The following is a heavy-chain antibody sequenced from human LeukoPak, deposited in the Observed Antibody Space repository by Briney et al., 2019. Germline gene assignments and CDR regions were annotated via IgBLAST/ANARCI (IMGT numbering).Heavy chain of an antibody. CDR1: GFTLRDYA. V-gene: IGHV3-49*04. D-gene: IGHD3-22*01. CDR3: TRDPYYFDSSGYYHHAFDI. CDR2: IRSKVYGGTT. J-gene: IGHJ3*02. Sequence: GGSLRLSCTGVGFTLRDYAVRWVRQAPRMGLECIGFIRSKVYGGTTEYAASVKGRFTISRDDSKSIAYMKMNSLKTEDTAVYYCTRDPYYFDSSGYYHHAFDIWGRGTMVAVSS.